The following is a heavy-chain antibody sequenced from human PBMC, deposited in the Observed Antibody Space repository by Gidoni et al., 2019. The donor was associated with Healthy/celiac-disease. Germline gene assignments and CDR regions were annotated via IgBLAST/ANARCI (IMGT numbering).Heavy chain of an antibody. CDR3: ARAPMTTVTAFDY. CDR1: GGSFSGYY. J-gene: IGHJ4*02. Sequence: QVQLQQWGAGLLKPSETLSLTCAVYGGSFSGYYWSWIRQPPGKGLEWIGEINHSGSTNYNPSLKSRVTISVDTSKNQFSLKLSSVTAADTAVYYCARAPMTTVTAFDYWGQGTLVTVSS. D-gene: IGHD4-17*01. CDR2: INHSGST. V-gene: IGHV4-34*01.